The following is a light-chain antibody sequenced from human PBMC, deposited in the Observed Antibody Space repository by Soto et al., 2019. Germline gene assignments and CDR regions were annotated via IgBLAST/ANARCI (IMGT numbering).Light chain of an antibody. CDR3: CSYAGSSTPYV. CDR2: EVS. CDR1: SSDVGSYNL. Sequence: QSALTQPASVSGSPGQSITISCTGTSSDVGSYNLVSWYQQHPGKAPKLMIYEVSKRPSGVSNRFSGSKSGNTASLTISGLQAEDVADYYCCSYAGSSTPYVFGTGTKVTVL. J-gene: IGLJ1*01. V-gene: IGLV2-23*02.